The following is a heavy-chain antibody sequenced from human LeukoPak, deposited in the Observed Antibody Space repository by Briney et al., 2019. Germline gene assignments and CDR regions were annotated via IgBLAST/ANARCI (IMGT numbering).Heavy chain of an antibody. Sequence: GGSLRLSCSASGFTFSSYAMHWVRQAPGKGLEYVSAISSNGGSTYYADSVKGRFTISRDNSKNTLYLQMNSLRAEDTAVYYCATASVAVYYYYYGMDVWGKGTTVTVSS. CDR3: ATASVAVYYYYYGMDV. D-gene: IGHD6-19*01. CDR1: GFTFSSYA. V-gene: IGHV3-64*04. J-gene: IGHJ6*04. CDR2: ISSNGGST.